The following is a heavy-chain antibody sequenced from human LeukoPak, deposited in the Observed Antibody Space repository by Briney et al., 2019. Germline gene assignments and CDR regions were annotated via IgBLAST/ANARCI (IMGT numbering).Heavy chain of an antibody. CDR2: INHSGSP. Sequence: SETLSLTCAVYGGSFSGSYWSWIRQPPGKGLEWIGEINHSGSPYYNPSLKSRATISVDTSKNQVSLKLSSVTAADTAVFYCARHLRSAEYSYGYAYYYYYMDVWGKGTTVTISS. D-gene: IGHD5-18*01. CDR3: ARHLRSAEYSYGYAYYYYYMDV. J-gene: IGHJ6*03. CDR1: GGSFSGSY. V-gene: IGHV4-34*01.